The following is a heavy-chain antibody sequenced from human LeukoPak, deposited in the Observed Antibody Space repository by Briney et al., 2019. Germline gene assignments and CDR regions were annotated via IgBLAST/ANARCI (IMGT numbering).Heavy chain of an antibody. J-gene: IGHJ6*02. CDR1: GRSISSGGYY. Sequence: SQTLSLTCTVSGRSISSGGYYWSWIRQHPGKGLEWIGYIYYSGSTYYNPSLKSRVSISVDTSKNKFSLKLSSVTAADTAVYYCARDRIVVVPAALGLYYYYYGMDVWGQGTTVTVSS. CDR3: ARDRIVVVPAALGLYYYYYGMDV. V-gene: IGHV4-31*03. CDR2: IYYSGST. D-gene: IGHD2-2*01.